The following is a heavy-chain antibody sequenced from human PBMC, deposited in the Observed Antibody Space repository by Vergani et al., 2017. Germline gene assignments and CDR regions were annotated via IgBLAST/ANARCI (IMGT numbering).Heavy chain of an antibody. D-gene: IGHD6-13*01. Sequence: QVQLQESGPGLVKPSQTLSLTCIVSGGSISSGSYYWSWIRQPAGKGLEWIGRIYTSGSTNYNPSLKSRVTISVDMSKNQFSLKLSSVTAADTAVYYCASGGGEQQLPSLLYFQHWGQGTLVTVSS. V-gene: IGHV4-61*02. CDR3: ASGGGEQQLPSLLYFQH. CDR1: GGSISSGSYY. CDR2: IYTSGST. J-gene: IGHJ1*01.